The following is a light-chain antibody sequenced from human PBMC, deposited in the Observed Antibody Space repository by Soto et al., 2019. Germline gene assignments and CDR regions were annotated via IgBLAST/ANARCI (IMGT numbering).Light chain of an antibody. J-gene: IGKJ2*01. V-gene: IGKV2-30*01. CDR1: QSLVSSGGNTF. Sequence: DVVMTQSPLSLPVTLGQPASISCSSSQSLVSSGGNTFLNWFQQRPGQSPRRLIYKVSNRDSGVPDRFSGSESGTDFTLKISRVEAEDVGVYYCMQGTHWPYTFGQGTKLEIK. CDR3: MQGTHWPYT. CDR2: KVS.